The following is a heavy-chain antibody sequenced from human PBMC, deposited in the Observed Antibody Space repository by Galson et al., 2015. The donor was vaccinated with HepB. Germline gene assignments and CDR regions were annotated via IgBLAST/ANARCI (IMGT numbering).Heavy chain of an antibody. D-gene: IGHD3-10*01. CDR2: ISYDGSNK. V-gene: IGHV3-30*18. Sequence: LRLSCAASGFTFSSYGMHWVRQAPGKGLEWVAVISYDGSNKYYADSVKGRFTISRDNSKNTLFLQMNSLRAEDTAVYYCAKDPSMVRGVIGHYYYYGMDVWGQGTTVTVSS. CDR1: GFTFSSYG. CDR3: AKDPSMVRGVIGHYYYYGMDV. J-gene: IGHJ6*02.